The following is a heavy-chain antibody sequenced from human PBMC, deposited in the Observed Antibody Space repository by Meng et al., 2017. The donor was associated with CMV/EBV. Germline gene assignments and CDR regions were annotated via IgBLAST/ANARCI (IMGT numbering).Heavy chain of an antibody. J-gene: IGHJ3*02. V-gene: IGHV3-30*04. D-gene: IGHD5-12*01. CDR1: GFTFSRYT. CDR3: AREANAFDI. CDR2: RSFDRSFE. Sequence: GGSLRLSCAASGFTFSRYTIHWVRQAPGKGLDWVALRSFDRSFEYYADSVKGRFTISRDSSENTLYLQMNSLRAEDTAVYYCAREANAFDIWGQGTLVTVSS.